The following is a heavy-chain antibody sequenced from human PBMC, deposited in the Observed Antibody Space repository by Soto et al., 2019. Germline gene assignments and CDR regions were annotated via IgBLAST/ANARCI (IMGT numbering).Heavy chain of an antibody. J-gene: IGHJ4*02. CDR3: ARNTPAIAISDH. CDR1: VGSISSSSYY. D-gene: IGHD2-15*01. CDR2: IYYSGTT. V-gene: IGHV4-39*02. Sequence: QLQLQESGPGLVKPSETLSLTCTVSVGSISSSSYYWGWIRQPPGKWLEWIGSIYYSGTTSYNPSPKRRATIPLETSTHNFSIKLSSLPAAETAVYYCARNTPAIAISDHWGQGTLVTVSS.